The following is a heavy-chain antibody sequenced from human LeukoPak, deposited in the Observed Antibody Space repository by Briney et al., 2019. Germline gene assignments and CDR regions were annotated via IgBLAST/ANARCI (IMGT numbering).Heavy chain of an antibody. J-gene: IGHJ6*02. CDR1: GYTFTSYG. D-gene: IGHD3-3*01. Sequence: ASVKVSCKASGYTFTSYGISWVRQAPGQGLEWMGWISAYNGSTNYAQKLQGRVTMTTDTSTSTAYMELRSLRSDDTAVYYCARDTGRFLEWLWRDYYGMDVWGQGTTVTVSS. CDR2: ISAYNGST. CDR3: ARDTGRFLEWLWRDYYGMDV. V-gene: IGHV1-18*01.